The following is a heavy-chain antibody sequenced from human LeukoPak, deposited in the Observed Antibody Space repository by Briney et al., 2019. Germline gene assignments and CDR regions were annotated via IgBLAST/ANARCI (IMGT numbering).Heavy chain of an antibody. D-gene: IGHD3-10*01. CDR2: TYYRSKWYN. Sequence: SQTLSLTCAISGDSVSSNSAAWNWIRQSPSRGLEWLESTYYRSKWYNDYAVSVKSRITINPDTSKNQFSLQLNSVTPEDTAVYYCARLRWFGELSSFDPWGQGTLVTVSS. CDR1: GDSVSSNSAA. V-gene: IGHV6-1*01. J-gene: IGHJ5*02. CDR3: ARLRWFGELSSFDP.